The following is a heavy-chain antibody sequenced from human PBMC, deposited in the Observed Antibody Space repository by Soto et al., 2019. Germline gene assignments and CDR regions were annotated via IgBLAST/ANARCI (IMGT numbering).Heavy chain of an antibody. CDR3: ARVTPGNNLYYFSGLDF. D-gene: IGHD1-1*01. CDR2: ISYEGSNT. CDR1: GFTFDTYG. J-gene: IGHJ6*02. V-gene: IGHV3-30-3*01. Sequence: PGGSLRLSCVASGFTFDTYGIHWVRQVPGKGLQWVALISYEGSNTYYADSVRGRFTISRDNSQNTLYLQMNTLRPEDTGVYYCARVTPGNNLYYFSGLDFWGQGTSVTVSS.